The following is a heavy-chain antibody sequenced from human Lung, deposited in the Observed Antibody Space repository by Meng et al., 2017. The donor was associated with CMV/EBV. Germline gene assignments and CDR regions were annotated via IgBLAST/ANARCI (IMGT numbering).Heavy chain of an antibody. CDR3: ARDQPGAYGSGFCFYGLDV. D-gene: IGHD2-15*01. CDR1: GLTFSSYW. Sequence: GESLKISCTASGLTFSSYWMSWVRQAPGKGLEWVANIKQDGSEIYYVDSVKGRFTISRDNAQNLLYLQMNSLRVDDTAVYYCARDQPGAYGSGFCFYGLDVWGPETTVXVSS. CDR2: IKQDGSEI. J-gene: IGHJ6*02. V-gene: IGHV3-7*01.